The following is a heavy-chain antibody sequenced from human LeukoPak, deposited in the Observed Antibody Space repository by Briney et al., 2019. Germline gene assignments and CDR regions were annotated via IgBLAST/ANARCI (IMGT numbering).Heavy chain of an antibody. D-gene: IGHD3-16*02. CDR3: ARDRRMITFGGVIVIPLDY. V-gene: IGHV3-7*01. CDR1: GFTFDDYW. CDR2: IKQDGSEK. J-gene: IGHJ4*02. Sequence: PGGSLRLSCGASGFTFDDYWMSWVRQAPGKGLEWVANIKQDGSEKYYVDSVKGRFTISRDNAKNSLYLQMNSLRAEDTAVYYCARDRRMITFGGVIVIPLDYWGQGTLVTVSS.